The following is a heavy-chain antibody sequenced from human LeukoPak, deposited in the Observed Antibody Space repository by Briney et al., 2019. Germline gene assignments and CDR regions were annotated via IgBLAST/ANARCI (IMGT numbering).Heavy chain of an antibody. CDR3: ARDRGVGFGPYFDY. V-gene: IGHV4-59*01. D-gene: IGHD3-10*01. CDR2: IYYSGST. J-gene: IGHJ4*02. Sequence: SETLSLTCTVSGGSIGSYYWSWIRQPPGKGLEWIGYIYYSGSTNYNPSLKSRVTISVDTSKNQFSLKLSSVTAADTAVYYCARDRGVGFGPYFDYWGQGTLVTVSS. CDR1: GGSIGSYY.